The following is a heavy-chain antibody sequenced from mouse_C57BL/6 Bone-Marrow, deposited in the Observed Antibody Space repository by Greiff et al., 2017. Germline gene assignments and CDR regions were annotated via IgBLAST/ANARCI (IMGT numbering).Heavy chain of an antibody. J-gene: IGHJ3*01. CDR2: IFPGSGST. D-gene: IGHD2-4*01. Sequence: VKLMESGPELVKPGASVKISCKASGYTFTDYYINWVKQRPGQGLEWIGWIFPGSGSTYYNEKFKGKATLTVDKSSSTAYMLLSSLTSEDSAVYFCARDYDYPWFAYWGQGTLVTVSA. CDR3: ARDYDYPWFAY. V-gene: IGHV1-75*01. CDR1: GYTFTDYY.